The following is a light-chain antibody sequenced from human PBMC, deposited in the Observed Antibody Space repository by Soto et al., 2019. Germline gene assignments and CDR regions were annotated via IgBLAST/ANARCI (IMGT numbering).Light chain of an antibody. J-gene: IGKJ4*01. CDR1: QRVSSY. CDR2: DAS. CDR3: QQRSNWPQVT. V-gene: IGKV3-11*01. Sequence: EIVLTQSPATLSLSPGERATLSCRASQRVSSYLAWYQQKPGQAPRLLIYDASNRATGIPARFSGSGSGTDFTLTISSLEPEDFAVYYCQQRSNWPQVTFGGGTKVDIK.